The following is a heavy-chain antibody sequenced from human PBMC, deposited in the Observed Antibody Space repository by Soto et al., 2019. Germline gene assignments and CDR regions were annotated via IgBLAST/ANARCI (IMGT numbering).Heavy chain of an antibody. D-gene: IGHD2-21*02. V-gene: IGHV1-46*03. CDR3: VRGGSVVVVTAPFDY. CDR2: INPSGGGA. J-gene: IGHJ4*02. Sequence: ASVKVCCKASGDTFTTYYLHWVRQAPGQGLEWLGMINPSGGGATYAQKFLGRLTMTRDTSTNTVDMELSSLISEDTAVYYCVRGGSVVVVTAPFDYWGQGTLVTVSS. CDR1: GDTFTTYY.